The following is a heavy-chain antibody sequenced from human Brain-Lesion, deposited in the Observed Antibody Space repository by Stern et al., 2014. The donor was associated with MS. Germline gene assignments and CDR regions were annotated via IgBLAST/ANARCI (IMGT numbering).Heavy chain of an antibody. V-gene: IGHV4-39*01. Sequence: VQLEESGPGLMKPSETLSLTCTVAGGSVSSTSYAWAWIRQPPGKGLEWIGTIYYSGKTYYSPSLKSRPTISLDTSKNQISLQMSSVAAADTAVYYCAGEEDIRYCSGGSCTGNWFDPWGQGTLVTVSS. D-gene: IGHD2-15*01. J-gene: IGHJ5*02. CDR1: GGSVSSTSYA. CDR3: AGEEDIRYCSGGSCTGNWFDP. CDR2: IYYSGKT.